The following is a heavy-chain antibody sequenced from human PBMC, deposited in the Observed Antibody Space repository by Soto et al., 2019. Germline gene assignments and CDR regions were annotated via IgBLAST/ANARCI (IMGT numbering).Heavy chain of an antibody. CDR2: ISYDGSNK. CDR1: GFTFSSYG. V-gene: IGHV3-30*18. CDR3: AKDRNYYDSSGPSPGYYYYYGMDV. D-gene: IGHD3-22*01. J-gene: IGHJ6*02. Sequence: GGSLRLSCAASGFTFSSYGMHWVRQAPGKGLEWVAVISYDGSNKYYADSVKGRFTISRDNSKNTLYLQMNSLRAEDTAVYYCAKDRNYYDSSGPSPGYYYYYGMDVWGQGTTVTVSS.